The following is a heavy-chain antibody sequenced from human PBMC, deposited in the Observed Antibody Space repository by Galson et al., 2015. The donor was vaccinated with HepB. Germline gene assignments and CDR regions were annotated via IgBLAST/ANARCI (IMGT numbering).Heavy chain of an antibody. Sequence: SCKASGYTFTGYYLHRVRQAPGQGPEWMGRINPNSGGTNYAQKFQGRVTMTRDTSITTVYMELSRLTSDDTAVYYCARDGYSSGWYGGALDPWGQGTLVTVSS. CDR1: GYTFTGYY. V-gene: IGHV1-2*06. D-gene: IGHD6-19*01. CDR2: INPNSGGT. J-gene: IGHJ5*02. CDR3: ARDGYSSGWYGGALDP.